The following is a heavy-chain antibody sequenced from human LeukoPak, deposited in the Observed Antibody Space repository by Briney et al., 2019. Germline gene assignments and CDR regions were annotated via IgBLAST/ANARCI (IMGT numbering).Heavy chain of an antibody. Sequence: PSEPLSLTCTVSGGPIRLYYWSWIRQPPGKGLEWIGYFYDTRSPKYNPSLERRVTISVDMSRNQFSLNLTSVAAADTAVYYCARGRGSLTYWGQGTLVTVSS. J-gene: IGHJ4*02. D-gene: IGHD3-10*01. V-gene: IGHV4-59*01. CDR2: FYDTRSP. CDR1: GGPIRLYY. CDR3: ARGRGSLTY.